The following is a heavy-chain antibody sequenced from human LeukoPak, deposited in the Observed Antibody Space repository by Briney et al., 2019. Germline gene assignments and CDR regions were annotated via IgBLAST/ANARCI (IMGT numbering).Heavy chain of an antibody. CDR1: GFTFRSNW. V-gene: IGHV3-7*01. CDR3: ARSPRYCSGGTCYSIYFQH. J-gene: IGHJ1*01. Sequence: PGGSLRLSCATSGFTFRSNWMSWVRQAPGKGLEWVANIKQDGSEKYYVDSVKGRFTISRDNAKNSLYLQMNSLRAEDTAVYYCARSPRYCSGGTCYSIYFQHWGQGTLVTVPS. CDR2: IKQDGSEK. D-gene: IGHD2-15*01.